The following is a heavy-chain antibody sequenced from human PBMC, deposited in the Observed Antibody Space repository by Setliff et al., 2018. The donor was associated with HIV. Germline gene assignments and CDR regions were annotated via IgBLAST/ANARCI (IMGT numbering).Heavy chain of an antibody. V-gene: IGHV3-33*08. CDR2: LWRDEVGE. J-gene: IGHJ1*01. Sequence: GSLRLSCAASGFTFSYAWINWVRQAPGKGLEWVSLLWRDEVGEYYADSVKGRFSISRDRSRNTVSLQMSSLRVEDTAMYYCGNKGGQVWGPGTQVTVS. D-gene: IGHD3-16*01. CDR3: GNKGGQV. CDR1: GFTFSYAW.